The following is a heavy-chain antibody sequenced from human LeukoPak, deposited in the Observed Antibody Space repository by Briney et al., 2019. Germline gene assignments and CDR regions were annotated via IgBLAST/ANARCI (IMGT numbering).Heavy chain of an antibody. CDR1: GGTFSSYA. V-gene: IGHV1-69*13. CDR3: AKGSYYDSSGSFYFDY. D-gene: IGHD3-22*01. CDR2: IIPIFGTA. J-gene: IGHJ4*02. Sequence: SVKVSCKASGGTFSSYAISWVRQAPGQGLEWMGGIIPIFGTANCAQKFQGRVTITADESTSTAYMELSSLRSEDTAAYYCAKGSYYDSSGSFYFDYWGQGTLVTVSS.